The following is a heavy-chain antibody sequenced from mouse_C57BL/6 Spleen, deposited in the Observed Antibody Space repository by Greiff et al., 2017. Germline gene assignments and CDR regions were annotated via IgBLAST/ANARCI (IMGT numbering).Heavy chain of an antibody. CDR2: IDPSDSET. D-gene: IGHD1-1*01. CDR1: GYTFTSYW. Sequence: QVQLQQPGAELVRPGSSVKLSCTASGYTFTSYWLPWVKQRPIQGLEWIGNIDPSDSETHYTQKFKDKATLTVDKSSSTGYMQLSSLTSEDSAVYDCARRGSSYDFDYWGQGTTLTVSS. CDR3: ARRGSSYDFDY. J-gene: IGHJ2*01. V-gene: IGHV1-52*01.